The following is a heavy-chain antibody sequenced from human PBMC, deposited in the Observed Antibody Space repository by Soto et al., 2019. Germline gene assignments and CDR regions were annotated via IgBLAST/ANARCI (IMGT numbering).Heavy chain of an antibody. CDR2: VYYSGTT. Sequence: SETLSLTCTVSGGSIRNGDYYWGWIRQPPGKGLEWIGYVYYSGTTYSHPSLNSRVSISVDTSENQFSLQLNSVTPEDTAVYYCARDWLAARWFDPWGQGTLVTVSS. J-gene: IGHJ5*02. CDR1: GGSIRNGDYY. CDR3: ARDWLAARWFDP. D-gene: IGHD6-6*01. V-gene: IGHV4-30-4*01.